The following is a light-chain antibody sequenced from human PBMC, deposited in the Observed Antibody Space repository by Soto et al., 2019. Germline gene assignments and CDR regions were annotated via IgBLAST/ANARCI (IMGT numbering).Light chain of an antibody. V-gene: IGLV3-21*02. J-gene: IGLJ1*01. Sequence: SSELTQPPSVSVAPGQTARITCGGNNIGRKSVHWYQQRPGQAPVLVVYDDTDRPSGIPERFSGSKSGNTATLTISRVEAGDEADYYCQVWDTSSDSYVFGTGTKLTVL. CDR3: QVWDTSSDSYV. CDR2: DDT. CDR1: NIGRKS.